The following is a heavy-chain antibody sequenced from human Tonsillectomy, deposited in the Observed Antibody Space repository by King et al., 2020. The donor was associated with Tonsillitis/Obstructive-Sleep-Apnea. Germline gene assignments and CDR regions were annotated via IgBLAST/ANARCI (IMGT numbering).Heavy chain of an antibody. CDR2: ISAYSGNT. CDR3: AREAVAGYYQYGMDV. V-gene: IGHV1-18*01. CDR1: GYSFTNYG. J-gene: IGHJ6*02. Sequence: VQLVESGVEVKKPGASVKVSCTASGYSFTNYGISWVRQAPGQALEWMGWISAYSGNTNYAQEVQGRVTMTTDTSTSTAYMELRSLRSDDTAVYYCAREAVAGYYQYGMDVWGQGTTVTVSS. D-gene: IGHD6-19*01.